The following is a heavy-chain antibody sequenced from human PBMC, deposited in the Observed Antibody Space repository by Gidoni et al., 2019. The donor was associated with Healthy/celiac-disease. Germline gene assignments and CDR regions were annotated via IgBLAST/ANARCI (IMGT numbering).Heavy chain of an antibody. V-gene: IGHV3-7*01. Sequence: EVQLVESGGGLVQPGGALRLSCAASGFTFSSYWMSWVRQAPGKGREWVANIKQDGSEKYYVDSVKGRFTISRDNAKNSLYLQMNSLRADDTAVYYCARDKWVSGYFDYWGQGTLVTVSS. D-gene: IGHD3-22*01. CDR2: IKQDGSEK. J-gene: IGHJ4*02. CDR1: GFTFSSYW. CDR3: ARDKWVSGYFDY.